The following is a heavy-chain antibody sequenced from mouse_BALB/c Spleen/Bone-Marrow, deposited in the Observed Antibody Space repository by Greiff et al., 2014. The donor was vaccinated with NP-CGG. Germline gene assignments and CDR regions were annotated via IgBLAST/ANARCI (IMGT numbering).Heavy chain of an antibody. CDR1: GFNIKDPY. V-gene: IGHV14-3*02. J-gene: IGHJ3*01. CDR2: IDPANGNT. Sequence: EVKLVESGAELVKPGASVKLSCTASGFNIKDPYMYWVKQRPEQGLEWIGRIDPANGNTKYDPKFQGKSTITADTSSNTAYLQLSSLTSEDTAVYYCAPYYYGRWFTYWGQGTLVTVFA. CDR3: APYYYGRWFTY. D-gene: IGHD1-1*01.